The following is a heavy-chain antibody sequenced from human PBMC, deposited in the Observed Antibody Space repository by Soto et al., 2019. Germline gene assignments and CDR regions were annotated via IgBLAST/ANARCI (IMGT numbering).Heavy chain of an antibody. CDR2: INAANGNT. D-gene: IGHD3-10*02. CDR3: ARGNTMWGDYYSGMDV. Sequence: QVQLVQSGAEVKKPGASVKVSCKASGYIFINYAIHWVRQAPGQRLEWMGWINAANGNTKYSQKVQGRVTISRDTSANPAYMDLSSLRSEDTAVYYCARGNTMWGDYYSGMDVWGQGTTVTVSS. J-gene: IGHJ6*02. CDR1: GYIFINYA. V-gene: IGHV1-3*01.